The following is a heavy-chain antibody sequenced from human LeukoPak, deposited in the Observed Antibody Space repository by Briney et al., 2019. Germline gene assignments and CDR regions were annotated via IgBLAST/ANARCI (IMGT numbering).Heavy chain of an antibody. V-gene: IGHV3-66*01. J-gene: IGHJ4*02. CDR3: ARDKFRGYFDY. Sequence: GGSLRLSCAASGFTFSGHWMHWVRQAPGKGLEWVSAIYSGGTTYYADSVKGRFTISRDTSKNTLYLQMNSLRAEDTAVYYCARDKFRGYFDYWGQGTLVTVSS. CDR2: IYSGGTT. CDR1: GFTFSGHW. D-gene: IGHD3-10*01.